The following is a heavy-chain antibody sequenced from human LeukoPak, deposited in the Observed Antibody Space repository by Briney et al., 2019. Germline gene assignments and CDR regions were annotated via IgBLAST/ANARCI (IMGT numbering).Heavy chain of an antibody. J-gene: IGHJ4*02. D-gene: IGHD3-22*01. CDR3: ARDSSGYYYFAY. V-gene: IGHV3-66*01. Sequence: GGSLRLSCAASGFTVSSNYMSWVRQAPGKGLEWVSVIYSGGNTYYADSVKGRFTISRDNSKNTLYLQMNSLRAEDTAVYYCARDSSGYYYFAYRGQGTLVTVSS. CDR2: IYSGGNT. CDR1: GFTVSSNY.